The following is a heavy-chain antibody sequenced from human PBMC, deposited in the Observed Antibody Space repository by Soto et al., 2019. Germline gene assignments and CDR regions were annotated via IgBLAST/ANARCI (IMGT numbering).Heavy chain of an antibody. CDR1: GYTFTSYY. V-gene: IGHV1-46*01. J-gene: IGHJ4*02. CDR3: ARDSAMVSCLYHFDY. Sequence: ASVKVSCKASGYTFTSYYMHWVRQAPGQGLEWMGIINPSGGSTSYAQKFQGRVTMTRDTFTSTVYMELSSLRSEDTAVYYCARDSAMVSCLYHFDYWGQGTLVTVSS. CDR2: INPSGGST. D-gene: IGHD3-16*01.